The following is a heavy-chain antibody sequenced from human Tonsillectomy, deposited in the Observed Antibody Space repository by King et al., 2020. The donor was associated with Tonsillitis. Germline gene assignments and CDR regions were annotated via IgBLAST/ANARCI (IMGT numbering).Heavy chain of an antibody. CDR1: GGTFSNYA. J-gene: IGHJ6*03. Sequence: QLVQSGAEVKKPGSSVKVSCKASGGTFSNYAISWVRQAPGQGLEWMGRIISILAITNYAQKFQGRVTTTADKSTSTAYMELSSLRSEDTAVYYCARDAGYCSGGSCYGFYYYYMDVWGKGTTVTVSS. V-gene: IGHV1-69*04. D-gene: IGHD2-15*01. CDR3: ARDAGYCSGGSCYGFYYYYMDV. CDR2: IISILAIT.